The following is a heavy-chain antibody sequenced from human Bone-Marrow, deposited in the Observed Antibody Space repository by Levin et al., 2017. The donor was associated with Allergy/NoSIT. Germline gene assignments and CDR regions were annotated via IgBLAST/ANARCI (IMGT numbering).Heavy chain of an antibody. CDR3: ATEGKGAFDI. CDR1: GGSISSYY. V-gene: IGHV4-59*01. Sequence: PGGSLRLSCTVSGGSISSYYWSWIRQPPGKGLEWIGYIYYSGSTNYNPSLKSRVTISVDTSKNQFSLKLSSVTAADTAVYYCATEGKGAFDIWGQGTMVTVSS. CDR2: IYYSGST. J-gene: IGHJ3*02. D-gene: IGHD3-10*01.